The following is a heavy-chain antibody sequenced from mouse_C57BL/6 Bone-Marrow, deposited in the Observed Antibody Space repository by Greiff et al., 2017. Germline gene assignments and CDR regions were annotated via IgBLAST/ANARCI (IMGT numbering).Heavy chain of an antibody. CDR3: ARNYYGSSYWYFDV. CDR1: GFNIKDYY. V-gene: IGHV14-2*01. D-gene: IGHD1-1*01. Sequence: VQLQQSGAELVKPGASVKLSCTASGFNIKDYYMHWVKQRTEQGLEWIGRIDPEDGETKYAPKFLGKATITADTSSNTAYLQLSSLTSEDTAVYYCARNYYGSSYWYFDVWGTGTTVTVSS. J-gene: IGHJ1*03. CDR2: IDPEDGET.